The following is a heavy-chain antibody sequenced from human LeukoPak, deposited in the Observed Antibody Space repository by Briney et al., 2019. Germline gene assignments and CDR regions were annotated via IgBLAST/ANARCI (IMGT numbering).Heavy chain of an antibody. V-gene: IGHV4-34*01. Sequence: SETLSLTCAVYGGSFSGYYWSWIRQPPGKGLEWIGEINHSGSTNYNPSLKSRVTISVDRSKNQFSLKLSSVTAADTAVYYCARVHSSSWYDRHFDYWGQGTLVTVSS. CDR1: GGSFSGYY. D-gene: IGHD6-13*01. J-gene: IGHJ4*02. CDR3: ARVHSSSWYDRHFDY. CDR2: INHSGST.